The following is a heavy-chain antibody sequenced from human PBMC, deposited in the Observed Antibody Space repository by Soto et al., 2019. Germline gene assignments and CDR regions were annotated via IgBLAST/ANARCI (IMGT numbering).Heavy chain of an antibody. J-gene: IGHJ6*02. D-gene: IGHD6-19*01. Sequence: QVQLVQSGAEVKKPGSSVKVSCKASGCTFSSYAISWVRQAPGQGLVWMGGIIPIVGTANYEKKFQGRVTITAEEYTSTGSMELSSLRSEDTAVYYCVRGAAVSYYCGMYVWGQGTTFKVSS. CDR2: IIPIVGTA. V-gene: IGHV1-69*01. CDR3: VRGAAVSYYCGMYV. CDR1: GCTFSSYA.